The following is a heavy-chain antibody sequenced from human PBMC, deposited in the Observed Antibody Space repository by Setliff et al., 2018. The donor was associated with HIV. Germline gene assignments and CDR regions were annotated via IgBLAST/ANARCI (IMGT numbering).Heavy chain of an antibody. CDR1: GGSINNYC. D-gene: IGHD5-18*01. V-gene: IGHV3-7*03. Sequence: HPSETLSLTCTVSGGSINNYCCSWVRQAPGKGLEWVANIKQDGSEKYYVDSVKGRFTISRDNAKNSLYLQMNSLRAEDTAVYYCARVANSRGYSYDFDSWGQGTLVTVSS. CDR3: ARVANSRGYSYDFDS. CDR2: IKQDGSEK. J-gene: IGHJ4*02.